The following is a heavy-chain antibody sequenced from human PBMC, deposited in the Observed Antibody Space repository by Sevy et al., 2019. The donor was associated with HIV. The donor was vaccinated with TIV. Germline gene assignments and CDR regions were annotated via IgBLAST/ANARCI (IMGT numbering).Heavy chain of an antibody. CDR3: ARDSGCSSTSCYSGYYYGMDV. CDR2: IYYSGST. Sequence: SETLSLTCTVSGGSISSGGYYWNWIRQHPGKGLEWIGYIYYSGSTYYNPSLKSRVTISVDTSKNQFSLKLSSVTAADTAGYHCARDSGCSSTSCYSGYYYGMDVWGQGTTVTVSS. D-gene: IGHD2-2*02. V-gene: IGHV4-31*03. J-gene: IGHJ6*02. CDR1: GGSISSGGYY.